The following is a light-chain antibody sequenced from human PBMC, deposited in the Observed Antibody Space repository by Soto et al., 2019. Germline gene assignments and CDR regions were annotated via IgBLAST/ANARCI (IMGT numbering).Light chain of an antibody. J-gene: IGLJ1*01. CDR2: EVS. Sequence: SVLTQPASVSGSPGQSITISCTGTSGDVGGYYYVSWYQQLPGKAPKLMISEVSNRPSGVSNRFSGSKSGNTASLTISGLHAEDEADYYCSSYTAGGTIFGTGTKVTVL. CDR3: SSYTAGGTI. V-gene: IGLV2-14*01. CDR1: SGDVGGYYY.